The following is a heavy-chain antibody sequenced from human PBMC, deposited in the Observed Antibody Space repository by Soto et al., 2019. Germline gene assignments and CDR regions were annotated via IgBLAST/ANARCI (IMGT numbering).Heavy chain of an antibody. Sequence: QITLKESGPTLVKPTQTLTLTCTFSGFSLSTSGVGVGWIRQPPGKALEWLALIYWDDDKSYSPSLKSRLTITKDTSKNQVVLTMTNMDPLHTPTYYCLHKMAPRPIDYWGQGTLVTVSS. V-gene: IGHV2-5*02. CDR1: GFSLSTSGVG. CDR3: LHKMAPRPIDY. J-gene: IGHJ4*02. CDR2: IYWDDDK.